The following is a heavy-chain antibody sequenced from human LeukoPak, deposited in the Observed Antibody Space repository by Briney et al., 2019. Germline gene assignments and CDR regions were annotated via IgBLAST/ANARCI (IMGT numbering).Heavy chain of an antibody. J-gene: IGHJ6*02. CDR1: GFTSIAYA. CDR3: ARNQQLGGHSYYYYGMDV. Sequence: GGSLRLSCVGSGFTSIAYALTWARQAPGKGLKWVSGISGGGVTTYYADSVKGRFTISRDNSKNTLYLQMNSLRADDTAIYYCARNQQLGGHSYYYYGMDVWGQGTTVTVSS. D-gene: IGHD3-16*01. CDR2: ISGGGVTT. V-gene: IGHV3-23*01.